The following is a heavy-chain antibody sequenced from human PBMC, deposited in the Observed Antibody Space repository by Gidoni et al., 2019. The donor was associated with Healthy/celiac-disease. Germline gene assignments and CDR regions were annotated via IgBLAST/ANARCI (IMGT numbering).Heavy chain of an antibody. CDR2: ISSSSSYI. Sequence: EVQLVESGGGLVKPGGSLRLSCAASGFTFSSYSMNWVRQAPGKGLEWVSSISSSSSYIYYADSVKGRFTISRDNAKNSLYLQMNSLRAEDTAVYYCARVEYSSNPFDYWGQGTLVTVSS. J-gene: IGHJ4*02. CDR1: GFTFSSYS. D-gene: IGHD6-6*01. V-gene: IGHV3-21*01. CDR3: ARVEYSSNPFDY.